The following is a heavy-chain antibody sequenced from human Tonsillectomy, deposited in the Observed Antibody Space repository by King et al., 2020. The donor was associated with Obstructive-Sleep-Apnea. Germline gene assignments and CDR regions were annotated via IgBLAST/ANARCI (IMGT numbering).Heavy chain of an antibody. J-gene: IGHJ4*02. V-gene: IGHV1-18*01. CDR1: GYTFTSYG. CDR3: ARAPLLLAAQLEFDY. D-gene: IGHD3-3*02. Sequence: VQLVESGAEVKKPGASVKVSCKASGYTFTSYGISWVRQAHGQGLEWMGWISAYNGNTNYAQKLQGRVTMTTDTSTSTAYMELRSLRSDDTAVYYCARAPLLLAAQLEFDYWGQGTLVTVSS. CDR2: ISAYNGNT.